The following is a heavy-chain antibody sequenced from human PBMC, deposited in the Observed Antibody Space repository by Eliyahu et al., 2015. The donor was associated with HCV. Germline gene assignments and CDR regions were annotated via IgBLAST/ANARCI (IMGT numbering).Heavy chain of an antibody. Sequence: QLVESGGGLVKPGGSLRXSXAASGFSFSSQIMSWVRQAPGKGLEWVSSITVRSDYLYYADSVRGRFTISRDNAKTSLYLEMNTLRVEDTAVYYCAGFTGCYAGACWFGLWGQGTLVTVSS. CDR3: AGFTGCYAGACWFGL. V-gene: IGHV3-21*01. CDR1: GFSFSSQI. J-gene: IGHJ5*02. CDR2: ITVRSDYL. D-gene: IGHD2-2*01.